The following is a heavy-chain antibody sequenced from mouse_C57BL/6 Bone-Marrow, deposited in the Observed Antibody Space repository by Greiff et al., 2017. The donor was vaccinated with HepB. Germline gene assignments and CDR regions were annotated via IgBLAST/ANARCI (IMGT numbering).Heavy chain of an antibody. CDR1: GFTFSDFY. J-gene: IGHJ4*01. V-gene: IGHV7-1*01. Sequence: EVMLVESGGGLVQSGRSLRLSCATSGFTFSDFYMEWVRQAPGKGLEWIAASRNKANDYTTEYSASVKGRFIVSRDTSQSILYLQMNALRAEDTAIYYCARDAGYYGAMDYWGQGTSVTVSS. CDR2: SRNKANDYTT. D-gene: IGHD1-2*01. CDR3: ARDAGYYGAMDY.